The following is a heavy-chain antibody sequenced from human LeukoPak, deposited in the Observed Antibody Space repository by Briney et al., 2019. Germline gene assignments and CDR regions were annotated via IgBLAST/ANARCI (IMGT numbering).Heavy chain of an antibody. J-gene: IGHJ4*02. CDR2: ITSVSSYT. D-gene: IGHD1-14*01. CDR1: GFTFSDSDYY. CDR3: ARGNPGPDY. Sequence: KPGGSLRLSCAASGFTFSDSDYYLSWIRQAPGKGLEWVSDITSVSSYTKYTDSVKGRFTISRDNAENSLYLQMNSLRADDTAMYYCARGNPGPDYWGQGTLVTVSS. V-gene: IGHV3-11*06.